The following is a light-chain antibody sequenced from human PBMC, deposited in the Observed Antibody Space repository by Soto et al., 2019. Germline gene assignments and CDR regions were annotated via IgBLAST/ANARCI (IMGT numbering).Light chain of an antibody. CDR2: GAS. V-gene: IGKV3-20*01. Sequence: EIVLTQSPGTLSLSPGERATLSCKASQSVSSNFLAWYQRKPGQAPRLLIYGASYRATDITYSLSGSGSGTDFTLTITRPEPEDFAVYYCQQYGTSPPTFGQGTKVEI. CDR1: QSVSSNF. CDR3: QQYGTSPPT. J-gene: IGKJ1*01.